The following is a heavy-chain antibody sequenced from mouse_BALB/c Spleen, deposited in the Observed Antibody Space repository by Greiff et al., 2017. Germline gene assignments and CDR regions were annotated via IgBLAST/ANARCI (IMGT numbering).Heavy chain of an antibody. Sequence: EVKLMESGGGLVQPGGSRKLSCAASGFTFSSFGMHWVRQAPEKGLEWVAYISSGSSTIYYADTVKGRFTISRDNPKNTLFLQMTSLRSEDTAMYYCARSRDYDFDYWGQGTTLTVSS. CDR3: ARSRDYDFDY. CDR1: GFTFSSFG. CDR2: ISSGSSTI. D-gene: IGHD2-4*01. J-gene: IGHJ2*01. V-gene: IGHV5-17*02.